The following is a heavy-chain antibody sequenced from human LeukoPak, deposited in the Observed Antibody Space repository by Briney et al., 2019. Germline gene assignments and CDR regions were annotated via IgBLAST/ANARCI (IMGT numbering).Heavy chain of an antibody. CDR1: GFPFMNYA. J-gene: IGHJ2*01. CDR3: AKGPSSRWPWYFDL. Sequence: GGSLRLSCGASGFPFMNYAMRWGRQAPGKGLEGGAAISGSGGSTYYADSVTGRFTISRDNSKNTLYLQMNRLRAEDTAVYYCAKGPSSRWPWYFDLWGRGTLVTVSS. CDR2: ISGSGGST. D-gene: IGHD2-2*01. V-gene: IGHV3-23*01.